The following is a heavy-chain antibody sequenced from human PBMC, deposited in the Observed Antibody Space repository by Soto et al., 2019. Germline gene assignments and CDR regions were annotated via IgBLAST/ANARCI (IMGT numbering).Heavy chain of an antibody. V-gene: IGHV3-23*01. J-gene: IGHJ4*02. CDR3: AKVPGSNTIFGVPLES. CDR2: MTGSGSSA. CDR1: GVTFSSCA. Sequence: GGSLRLSCAASGVTFSSCAMSWVRQAPGKGLKWVSAMTGSGSSAYYADSVKGRFTISRDNSRNTLYLQMSSLRAEDTALYYCAKVPGSNTIFGVPLESWGQGTLVTVSS. D-gene: IGHD3-3*01.